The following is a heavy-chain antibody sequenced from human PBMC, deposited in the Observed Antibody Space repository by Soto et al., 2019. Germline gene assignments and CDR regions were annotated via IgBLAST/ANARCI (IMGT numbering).Heavy chain of an antibody. CDR3: AKSLTTAVNYGLDV. D-gene: IGHD2-2*01. J-gene: IGHJ6*02. V-gene: IGHV3-23*01. CDR1: GFTCSDNA. Sequence: EVQLLESGGGLVQHGGSLRLSCGASGFTCSDNAMTWVRQATGKGLEWVSSISDDGDSTYYADSVKGRFTISRDNSKNTLFLQMSSLGAEDTAVYYCAKSLTTAVNYGLDVWGPGNAVTVSS. CDR2: ISDDGDST.